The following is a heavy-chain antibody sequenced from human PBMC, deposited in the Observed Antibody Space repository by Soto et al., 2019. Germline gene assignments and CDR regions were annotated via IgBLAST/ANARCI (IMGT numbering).Heavy chain of an antibody. D-gene: IGHD2-15*01. Sequence: PGGSLRLSCAASGFTFSSYAMSWGRQAPGKGLEWVSAISGSGGSTYYADSVKGRFTISRDNSKNTLYLQMNSLRAEDTAVYYCASGACSGGSCYSDRGYYYYGMDVWGQGTTVTVSS. CDR3: ASGACSGGSCYSDRGYYYYGMDV. V-gene: IGHV3-23*01. CDR1: GFTFSSYA. J-gene: IGHJ6*02. CDR2: ISGSGGST.